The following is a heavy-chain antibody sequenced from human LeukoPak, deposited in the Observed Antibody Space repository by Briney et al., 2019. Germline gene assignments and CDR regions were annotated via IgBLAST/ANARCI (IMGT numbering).Heavy chain of an antibody. V-gene: IGHV1-18*01. J-gene: IGHJ5*02. CDR2: ISAYNGNT. CDR3: ARGRRENWFDP. CDR1: GYTFTRYG. Sequence: GASVKVSCKASGYTFTRYGISWVRQAPGQGLEWMGWISAYNGNTNYAQKLQGRVTITTDTSTSTAYMELRSPRSDDTAVYYCARGRRENWFDPWGQGTLVTVSS.